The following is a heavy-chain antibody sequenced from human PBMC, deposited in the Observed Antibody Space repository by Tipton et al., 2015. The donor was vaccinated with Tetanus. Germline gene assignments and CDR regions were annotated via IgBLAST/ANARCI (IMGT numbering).Heavy chain of an antibody. CDR2: IYTSGST. Sequence: TLSLTCTVSGGSISSYYWSWIRQPAGKGXXXIGRIYTSGSTNYNPSLKSRVTMSVDTSKNQFSLKLSSVTAADTAVYYCARQKRGYSYGAFDYWGQGTLVTVSS. CDR1: GGSISSYY. V-gene: IGHV4-4*07. CDR3: ARQKRGYSYGAFDY. J-gene: IGHJ4*02. D-gene: IGHD5-18*01.